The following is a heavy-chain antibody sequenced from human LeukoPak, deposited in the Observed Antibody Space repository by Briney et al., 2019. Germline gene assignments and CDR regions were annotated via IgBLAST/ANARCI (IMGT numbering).Heavy chain of an antibody. Sequence: GSLRLSCAASGFTFSSYAMSWVRQAPGKGLEWVSAISGSGGSTYYADSVKGRFTISRDNSKNTLYLQTNSLRAEDTAVYYCAKDIIAAPTSPIDYWGQGTLVTVSS. V-gene: IGHV3-23*01. D-gene: IGHD6-6*01. CDR2: ISGSGGST. CDR1: GFTFSSYA. J-gene: IGHJ4*02. CDR3: AKDIIAAPTSPIDY.